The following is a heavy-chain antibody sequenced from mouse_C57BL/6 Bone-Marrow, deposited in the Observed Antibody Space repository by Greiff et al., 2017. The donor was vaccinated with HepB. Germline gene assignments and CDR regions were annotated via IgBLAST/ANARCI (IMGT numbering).Heavy chain of an antibody. CDR1: GYTFTSYW. J-gene: IGHJ4*01. Sequence: QVQLQQSGAELVKPGASVKMSCKASGYTFTSYWITWVKQRPGQGLEWIGDIYPGSGSTNYNEKFKSKATLTVDTSSSTAYMQLSSLTSEDSAVYYCAREDYDGDYYAMDYWCQGTSVTVSS. D-gene: IGHD2-4*01. CDR3: AREDYDGDYYAMDY. V-gene: IGHV1-55*01. CDR2: IYPGSGST.